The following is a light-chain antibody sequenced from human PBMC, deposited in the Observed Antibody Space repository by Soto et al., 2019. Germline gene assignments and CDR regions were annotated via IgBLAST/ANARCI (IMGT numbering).Light chain of an antibody. CDR1: QSVSSY. Sequence: EIVLTQSPVTLSLSPGERATLSCRASQSVSSYLAWYQQKPGQPPRLLIYDASNRATGIPARFSGSGSGTDFTLTISRLEPDDVAVYYCQQRSNWPPGFTFGPGTKVDFK. J-gene: IGKJ3*01. V-gene: IGKV3-11*01. CDR2: DAS. CDR3: QQRSNWPPGFT.